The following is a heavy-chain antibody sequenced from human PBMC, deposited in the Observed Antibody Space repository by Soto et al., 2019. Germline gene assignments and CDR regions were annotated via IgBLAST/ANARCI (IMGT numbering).Heavy chain of an antibody. CDR3: AREAEYCGGDCLRGKIAY. J-gene: IGHJ4*02. V-gene: IGHV4-61*01. CDR2: IYYSGST. Sequence: SETLSLTCTVSGGSVSSGSYYWSWIRQPPGKGLEWIGYIYYSGSTNYNPSLKSRGTISVDTSKNQFSLKLSSVTAADTAVYYCAREAEYCGGDCLRGKIAYRGQRTLVTVSS. CDR1: GGSVSSGSYY. D-gene: IGHD2-21*02.